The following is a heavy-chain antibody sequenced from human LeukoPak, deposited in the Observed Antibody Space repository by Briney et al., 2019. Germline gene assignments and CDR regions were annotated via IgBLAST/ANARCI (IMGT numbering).Heavy chain of an antibody. Sequence: PSETLSLTCTVSGGFISSYYWVWIRQPPGKGLEWIGNIYHSGGTYYNPSLKSRVTISVDKSKNQFSLKLSSVTAADTAVYYCARRRGDSSCVDPWGQGTLVTVSS. D-gene: IGHD6-13*01. J-gene: IGHJ5*02. CDR1: GGFISSYY. CDR2: IYHSGGT. V-gene: IGHV4-39*01. CDR3: ARRRGDSSCVDP.